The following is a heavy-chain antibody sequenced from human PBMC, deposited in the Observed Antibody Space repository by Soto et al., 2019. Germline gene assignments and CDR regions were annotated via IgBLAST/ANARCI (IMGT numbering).Heavy chain of an antibody. Sequence: GGSLRLSCAASGFTFSTYWMSWVRQAPGKGLEWVANIKQDESEKYYVDSVKGRFTISRDNAKNSLYLQMNSLRAEDTAVYYCARPRSSGYYSHYMDVWGKGTTVTVSS. V-gene: IGHV3-7*01. J-gene: IGHJ6*03. CDR2: IKQDESEK. D-gene: IGHD1-26*01. CDR3: ARPRSSGYYSHYMDV. CDR1: GFTFSTYW.